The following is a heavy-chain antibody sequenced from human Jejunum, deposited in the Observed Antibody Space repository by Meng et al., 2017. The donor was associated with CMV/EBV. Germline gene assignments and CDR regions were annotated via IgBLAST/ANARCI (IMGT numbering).Heavy chain of an antibody. D-gene: IGHD2-2*01. Sequence: EVQLVESGGGLVKPGGSLRLSCTASGFIFSNAWMSWVRQVPGKGLEWVGRIKSIIDGATTDYPAPVKGRFTISRDDSKNMLYLQMDSLRADDTAVYYCARDFISSIDYWGQGTLVTVAS. V-gene: IGHV3-15*01. CDR2: IKSIIDGATT. CDR1: GFIFSNAW. CDR3: ARDFISSIDY. J-gene: IGHJ4*02.